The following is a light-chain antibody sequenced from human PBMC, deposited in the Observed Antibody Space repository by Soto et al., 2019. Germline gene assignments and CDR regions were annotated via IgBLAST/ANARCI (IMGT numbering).Light chain of an antibody. J-gene: IGKJ1*01. CDR1: QSISRT. Sequence: EVVLTQSPGTLSLSPGERATLSCRASQSISRTLAWYQQKPGQAPRLLIYGASTRATGIPDRFSGSGSGTDFTLSISRLEPEDFAVYYCHQYGSSPRTFGQGTKVDIK. V-gene: IGKV3-20*01. CDR2: GAS. CDR3: HQYGSSPRT.